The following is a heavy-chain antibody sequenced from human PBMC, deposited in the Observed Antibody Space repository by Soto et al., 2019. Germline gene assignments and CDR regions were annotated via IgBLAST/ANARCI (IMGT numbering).Heavy chain of an antibody. Sequence: PSETLSLTCTVFGDSISSGRYHWGWIRQPPGKGLEFIATIHYTGNTHYNPSLRSRVTIFVDTSKSQFSLRLSSVTAADTAVYYCARHAASGRLSYNWFDPWGQGTLVTVSS. V-gene: IGHV4-39*01. CDR3: ARHAASGRLSYNWFDP. CDR2: IHYTGNT. D-gene: IGHD1-1*01. CDR1: GDSISSGRYH. J-gene: IGHJ5*02.